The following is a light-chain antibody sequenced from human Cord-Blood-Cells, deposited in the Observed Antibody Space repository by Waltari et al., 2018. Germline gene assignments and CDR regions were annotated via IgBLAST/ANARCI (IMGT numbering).Light chain of an antibody. CDR2: DVS. J-gene: IGLJ2*01. CDR1: SSDLGGCNY. CDR3: SSYTSSNVV. V-gene: IGLV2-14*01. Sequence: QSALTQPAPVSVYPGQSITIYYTGTSSDLGGCNYVSWYQQHPGKAPKLMIYDVSNRPSGVSNRFSGSKSGNTASLTISGLQAEDEADYYCSSYTSSNVVFGGGTKLTVL.